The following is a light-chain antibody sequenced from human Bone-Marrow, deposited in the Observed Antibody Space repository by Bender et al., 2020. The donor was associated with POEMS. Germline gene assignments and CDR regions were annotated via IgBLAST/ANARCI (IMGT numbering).Light chain of an antibody. Sequence: QSALTQPRSVSGSPGQSVTISCTGTSSDVGGYNYVSWYQQHPGKAPKLMIYDVSKRPSGVPHHFSGSKSGNTASLTISGLQAEDEADYYCCSYTSSSTWVFGGGTRLPVL. J-gene: IGLJ3*02. CDR2: DVS. CDR1: SSDVGGYNY. V-gene: IGLV2-11*01. CDR3: CSYTSSSTWV.